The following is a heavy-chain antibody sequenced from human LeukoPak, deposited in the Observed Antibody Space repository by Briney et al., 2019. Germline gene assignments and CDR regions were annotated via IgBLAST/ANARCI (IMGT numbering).Heavy chain of an antibody. V-gene: IGHV3-33*01. J-gene: IGHJ3*02. CDR3: ARGGDILTGFSAFDI. CDR2: IWYDGSNK. Sequence: GGSLRLSCAASGFTFSSYGMHWVRQAPGKRLEWVAVIWYDGSNKYYADSVKGRFTISRDNSKNTLYLQMNSLRAEDTAVYYCARGGDILTGFSAFDIWGQGTMVTVSS. D-gene: IGHD3-9*01. CDR1: GFTFSSYG.